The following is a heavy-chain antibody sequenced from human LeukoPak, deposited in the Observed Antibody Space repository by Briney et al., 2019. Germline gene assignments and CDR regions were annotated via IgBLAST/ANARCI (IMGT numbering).Heavy chain of an antibody. D-gene: IGHD3-3*01. CDR1: GGSISSHY. J-gene: IGHJ4*02. Sequence: SETLSLTCTVSGGSISSHYWSWIRQPPGKGLEWIGSIYHSGSTNYNPSLKSRVTISVDTSKNQFSLKLSSVTAADTAVYYCARAYDFWSLPPGYWGQGTLVTVSS. CDR2: IYHSGST. CDR3: ARAYDFWSLPPGY. V-gene: IGHV4-59*11.